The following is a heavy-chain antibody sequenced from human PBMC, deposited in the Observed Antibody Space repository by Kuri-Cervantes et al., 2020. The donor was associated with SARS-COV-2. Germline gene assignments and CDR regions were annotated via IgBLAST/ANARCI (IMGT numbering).Heavy chain of an antibody. J-gene: IGHJ4*02. V-gene: IGHV4-34*01. CDR2: INHSGST. CDR1: GGSFSGYY. CDR3: ARGLFYFDY. Sequence: GSLRLSCAVYGGSFSGYYWSWIRQPPGKGLEWIGEINHSGSTNYNPSLKSRVTISVDTSKNQFPLKLSSVTAADTAVYYCARGLFYFDYWGQGTLVTVSS.